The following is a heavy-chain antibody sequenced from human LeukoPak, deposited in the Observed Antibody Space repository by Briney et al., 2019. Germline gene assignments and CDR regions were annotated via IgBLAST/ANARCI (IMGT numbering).Heavy chain of an antibody. CDR2: INAGNGNT. CDR1: GYTFTSYA. D-gene: IGHD2-2*01. V-gene: IGHV1-3*01. J-gene: IGHJ6*02. CDR3: ARERWVAPAADYGMDV. Sequence: ASVKVSCKASGYTFTSYAMHWVRQAPGQRLEWMGWINAGNGNTKYSQKFQGRVTITRDTSASTAYMELSSLRSEDTAVYYCARERWVAPAADYGMDVWGQGTTVTVSS.